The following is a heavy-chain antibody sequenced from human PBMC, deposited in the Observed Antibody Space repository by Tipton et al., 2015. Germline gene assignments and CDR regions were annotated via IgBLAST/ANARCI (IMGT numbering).Heavy chain of an antibody. Sequence: GSLRLSCAVSAYSISSDYYWGWIRQPPGKGLEWIGSISHSGNTYYNPSLKSRVTMSRDTSKNQFSLKLTSVTAADTAVYYCASPSLPHDRGDYYFQSWGQGSLVTVSS. V-gene: IGHV4-38-2*01. J-gene: IGHJ4*02. CDR2: ISHSGNT. D-gene: IGHD2-21*02. CDR1: AYSISSDYY. CDR3: ASPSLPHDRGDYYFQS.